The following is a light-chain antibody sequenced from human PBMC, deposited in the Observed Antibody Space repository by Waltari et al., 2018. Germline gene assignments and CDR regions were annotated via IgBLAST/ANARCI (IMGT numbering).Light chain of an antibody. J-gene: IGKJ1*01. CDR2: GAS. CDR3: QHYINYWT. CDR1: QRVSTW. Sequence: DIQMTQSPSTLSASVGDRVTITCRASQRVSTWLAWYQQNPGKAPKLLIYGASNLESGVPSRFSGSGSGTEFTLTISSLQPDDFATYYCQHYINYWTFGQGTKVEIK. V-gene: IGKV1-5*03.